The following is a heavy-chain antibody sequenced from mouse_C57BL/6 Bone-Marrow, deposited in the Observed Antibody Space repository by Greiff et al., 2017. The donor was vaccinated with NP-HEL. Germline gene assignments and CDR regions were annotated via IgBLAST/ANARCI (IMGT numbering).Heavy chain of an antibody. CDR2: IYPANGST. Sequence: QVQLQQPGAELVKPGASVKLSCKASGYTFTSYWITWVKQRPGQGLEWIGDIYPANGSTNYNEKFKSKATLTVDTSSSTAYMQLSSLTSEDSAVYYCARGGYSYFGDWGKGPTLSASS. CDR1: GYTFTSYW. V-gene: IGHV1-55*01. CDR3: ARGGYSYFGD. J-gene: IGHJ2*01. D-gene: IGHD2-3*01.